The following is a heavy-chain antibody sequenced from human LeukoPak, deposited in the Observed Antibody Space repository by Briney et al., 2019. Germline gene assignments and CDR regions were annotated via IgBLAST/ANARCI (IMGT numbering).Heavy chain of an antibody. CDR3: ARSDYDFWSGYYTGIGFDY. CDR2: IYYSGST. CDR1: GGSISTYF. J-gene: IGHJ4*02. Sequence: SETLSLTCTVSGGSISTYFWSWIRQPPGKGLEWIGYIYYSGSTNYNPSLKSRVTISVDTSKNQFSLKLSSVTAADTAVYYCARSDYDFWSGYYTGIGFDYWGQGTLVTVSS. V-gene: IGHV4-59*01. D-gene: IGHD3-3*01.